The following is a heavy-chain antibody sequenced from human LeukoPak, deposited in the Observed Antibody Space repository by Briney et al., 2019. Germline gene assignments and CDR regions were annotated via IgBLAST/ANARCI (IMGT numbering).Heavy chain of an antibody. D-gene: IGHD4-17*01. J-gene: IGHJ4*02. V-gene: IGHV1-8*02. CDR1: GYTFTGYY. CDR3: ARGKTRTTFDY. Sequence: ASVKVSCKASGYTFTGYYMHWVRQAPGQGLEWMGWINPNSGNTGYAQKFQGRVTMTRNTSISTAYMELSSLRSEDTAVYYCARGKTRTTFDYWGQGTLVTVSS. CDR2: INPNSGNT.